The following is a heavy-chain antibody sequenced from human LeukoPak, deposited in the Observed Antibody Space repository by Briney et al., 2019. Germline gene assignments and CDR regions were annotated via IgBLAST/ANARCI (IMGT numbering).Heavy chain of an antibody. J-gene: IGHJ3*01. V-gene: IGHV3-30*04. Sequence: PGGSLRLSFSASGFTFNNHALHSVPEAPGRRLECRSLISYDGDNNYYADPVRGRFTISRDNSRRSPYLNFNGLIPHDSAFFFCARARRTNVAFIDAFDLWGQGTTLSVSS. D-gene: IGHD1-1*01. CDR2: ISYDGDNN. CDR3: ARARRTNVAFIDAFDL. CDR1: GFTFNNHA.